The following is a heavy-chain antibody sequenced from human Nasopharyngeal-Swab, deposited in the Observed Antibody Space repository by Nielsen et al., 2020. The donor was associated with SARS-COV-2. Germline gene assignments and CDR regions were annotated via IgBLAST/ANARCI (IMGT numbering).Heavy chain of an antibody. V-gene: IGHV3-30*04. CDR2: IWSHGSIR. J-gene: IGHJ4*02. Sequence: VRQAPGKGLERVPVIWSHGSIRYHADSVKGRFTISRDSSKNTLYLQMDSLRGEDTAVYYCARDAPAHYGAFYWGRGTLVTVSS. CDR3: ARDAPAHYGAFY. D-gene: IGHD4-17*01.